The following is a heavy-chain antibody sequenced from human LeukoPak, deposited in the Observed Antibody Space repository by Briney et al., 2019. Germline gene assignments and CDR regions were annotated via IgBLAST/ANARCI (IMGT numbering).Heavy chain of an antibody. J-gene: IGHJ3*02. CDR2: ISTAGDP. D-gene: IGHD2-2*01. CDR3: AGQARPGSAEGAFDI. Sequence: RGSLRLSCTAPGFTFSSYDMHWVRQDKGKGLEWVSAISTAGDPYYLGSVKGRFTISRENAKNSFYLQMNSLRAGDTAVYYCAGQARPGSAEGAFDIWGQGTMVTVSS. CDR1: GFTFSSYD. V-gene: IGHV3-13*05.